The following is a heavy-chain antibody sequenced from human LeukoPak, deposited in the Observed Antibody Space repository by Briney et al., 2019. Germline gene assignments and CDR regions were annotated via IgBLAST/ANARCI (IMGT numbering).Heavy chain of an antibody. V-gene: IGHV4-30-2*01. D-gene: IGHD6-13*01. Sequence: SQTLSLTCTVSGGSISSGGYYWSWIRQPPGKGLEWIGYIYHSGSTYYNPSLKSRVTISVDRSKNQFSLKLSSVTAADTAVYYCARLSGGIAAAVYYFDYWGQGTLVTVSS. CDR3: ARLSGGIAAAVYYFDY. CDR1: GGSISSGGYY. J-gene: IGHJ4*02. CDR2: IYHSGST.